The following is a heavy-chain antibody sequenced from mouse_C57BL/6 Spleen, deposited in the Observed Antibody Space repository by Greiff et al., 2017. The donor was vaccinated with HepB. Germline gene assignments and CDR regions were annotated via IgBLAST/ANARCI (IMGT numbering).Heavy chain of an antibody. Sequence: EVQLQQSGAELVKPGASVKLSCTASGFNIKDYHMHWVKQRPEQGLEWIGRIDPEDGETKYAPKFQGKATITADTSTNTAYLQLSSLTSEDTAVYYCARSAGSSPTDFDYWGQGTTLTVSS. CDR2: IDPEDGET. CDR1: GFNIKDYH. J-gene: IGHJ2*01. V-gene: IGHV14-2*01. CDR3: ARSAGSSPTDFDY. D-gene: IGHD1-1*01.